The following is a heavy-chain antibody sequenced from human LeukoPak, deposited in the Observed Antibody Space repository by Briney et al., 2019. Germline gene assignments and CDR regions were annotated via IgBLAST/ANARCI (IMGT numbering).Heavy chain of an antibody. V-gene: IGHV3-7*01. Sequence: GGSLRLSCAASGFTFSSYWMSWVRQAPGKGLEWVANIKQDGSEKYYVDSVKGRFTISRDNAKNSLYLQMNSLRAEDTAVYYCARVGLGAKSADGFDIWGQGTMVTVSS. J-gene: IGHJ3*02. CDR3: ARVGLGAKSADGFDI. D-gene: IGHD3-16*01. CDR1: GFTFSSYW. CDR2: IKQDGSEK.